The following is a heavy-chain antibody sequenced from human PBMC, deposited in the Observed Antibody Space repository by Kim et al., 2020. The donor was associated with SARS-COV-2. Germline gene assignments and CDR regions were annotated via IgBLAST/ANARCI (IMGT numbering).Heavy chain of an antibody. CDR3: AKIPEPPTTVLRDNYFDY. CDR1: GFTFSSYA. J-gene: IGHJ4*02. Sequence: GGSLRLSCAASGFTFSSYAMSWVRQAPGKGLEWVSAISGSGGSTYYADSVKGRFTISRDNSKNTLYLQMNSLRAEDTAVYYCAKIPEPPTTVLRDNYFDYWGQGTLVTVSS. CDR2: ISGSGGST. D-gene: IGHD4-17*01. V-gene: IGHV3-23*01.